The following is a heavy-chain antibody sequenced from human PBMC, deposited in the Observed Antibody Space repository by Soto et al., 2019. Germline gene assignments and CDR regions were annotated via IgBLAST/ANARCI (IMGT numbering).Heavy chain of an antibody. D-gene: IGHD5-12*01. CDR1: GFTFSSYG. CDR2: ISYDGSNK. CDR3: AKDPATGGDY. J-gene: IGHJ4*02. Sequence: GGSLRLSCAASGFTFSSYGMHWVRQAPGKGLEWMAVISYDGSNKYYADSVKGRFTISRDNSKNTLYLQMNSLRAEDTAVYYCAKDPATGGDYWGQGTLVTVSS. V-gene: IGHV3-30*18.